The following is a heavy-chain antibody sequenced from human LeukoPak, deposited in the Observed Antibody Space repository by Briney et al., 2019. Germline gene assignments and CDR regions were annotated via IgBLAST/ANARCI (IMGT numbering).Heavy chain of an antibody. Sequence: ASVKVSCKSSGYTFTSYGISWVRQAPGQGLEWMGWISAYNGNTDFAQKLQGRVTMTTDTSTSTAYMELRSLRSDDTAVYYCARDPLPTYYYDTSGPSYYSDYWGQGTLVTVSS. CDR2: ISAYNGNT. CDR1: GYTFTSYG. CDR3: ARDPLPTYYYDTSGPSYYSDY. V-gene: IGHV1-18*01. D-gene: IGHD3-22*01. J-gene: IGHJ4*02.